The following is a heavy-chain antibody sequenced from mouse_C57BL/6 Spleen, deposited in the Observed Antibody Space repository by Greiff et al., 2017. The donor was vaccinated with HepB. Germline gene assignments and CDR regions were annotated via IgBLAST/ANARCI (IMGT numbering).Heavy chain of an antibody. CDR1: GYTFTDYY. CDR3: ARSKGNGYFDV. J-gene: IGHJ1*03. Sequence: QVQLQQSGAELVRPGASVKLSCKASGYTFTDYYINWVKQRPGQGLEWIARIYPGSGNTYYNEKFKGKATLTAEKSSSTAYMQLSSLTSEDSAVYFCARSKGNGYFDVWGTGTTVTVSS. D-gene: IGHD2-1*01. V-gene: IGHV1-76*01. CDR2: IYPGSGNT.